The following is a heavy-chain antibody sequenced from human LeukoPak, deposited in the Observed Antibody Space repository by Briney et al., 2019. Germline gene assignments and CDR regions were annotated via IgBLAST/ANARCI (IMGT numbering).Heavy chain of an antibody. V-gene: IGHV4-59*01. J-gene: IGHJ4*02. CDR1: GGSMSTYY. D-gene: IGHD3-10*01. CDR3: ARVVYSGSWGYFDY. Sequence: SESLSLTCTVSGGSMSTYYWSWIRQSPGKGLEWIGYIYYSGSTSYNPSLKSRLTISIDTSKTQFYLKLSSVTAADTAVYYCARVVYSGSWGYFDYWGQGILVTVSS. CDR2: IYYSGST.